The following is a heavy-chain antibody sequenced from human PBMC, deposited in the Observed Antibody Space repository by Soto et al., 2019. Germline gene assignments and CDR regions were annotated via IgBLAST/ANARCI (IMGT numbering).Heavy chain of an antibody. D-gene: IGHD6-19*01. J-gene: IGHJ4*02. CDR2: ISGSVYST. CDR3: AKTRSGWYFDY. Sequence: PGGSLRLSCAASGSTFTTFAMSWVRQAPGKGLEWVSVISGSVYSTYYADSVKGRFTISRDNSKNTLYLQMNSLRAEDTAVYYCAKTRSGWYFDYWGQGIPVTVSS. CDR1: GSTFTTFA. V-gene: IGHV3-23*01.